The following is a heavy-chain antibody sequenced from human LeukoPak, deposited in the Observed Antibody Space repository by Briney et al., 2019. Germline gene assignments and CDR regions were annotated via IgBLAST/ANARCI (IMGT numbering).Heavy chain of an antibody. V-gene: IGHV5-51*01. CDR2: IYPGDSDT. D-gene: IGHD1-26*01. Sequence: GESLKISCKGSGYTFSSNWIGWVRQMPGKGLEWMGIIYPGDSDTRYSPSFQGQVTISADKSSSTAYLQWSSLKASDTAMYYCARHRVGIYSRNHAFDIWGQGTVVTVSP. J-gene: IGHJ3*02. CDR1: GYTFSSNW. CDR3: ARHRVGIYSRNHAFDI.